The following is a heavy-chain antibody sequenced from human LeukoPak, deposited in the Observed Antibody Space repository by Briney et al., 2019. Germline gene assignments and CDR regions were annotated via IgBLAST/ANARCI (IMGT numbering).Heavy chain of an antibody. CDR2: IYGGDSQT. D-gene: IGHD6-19*01. V-gene: IGHV5-51*01. Sequence: GESLKISCKGSGYSFSNNWIAWVRQMPGKGLEWMGIIYGGDSQTRYSPSFQGQVTISADKSISTAYLQWSSLKASDTAMYYCARAVAGSSLFFDYWGQGTLVTVSS. CDR3: ARAVAGSSLFFDY. J-gene: IGHJ4*02. CDR1: GYSFSNNW.